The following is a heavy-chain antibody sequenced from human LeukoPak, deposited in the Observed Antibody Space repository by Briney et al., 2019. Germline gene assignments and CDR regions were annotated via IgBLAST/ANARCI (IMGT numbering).Heavy chain of an antibody. J-gene: IGHJ4*02. D-gene: IGHD2-15*01. CDR1: GFTFSSYA. CDR2: IKSKTDGGTT. CDR3: IWGAGGKFDY. Sequence: GGSLRLSCAASGFTFSSYAMSWVRQAPGKGLEWVGRIKSKTDGGTTDHAAPVKGRFTISRDDSKNSLYLQMNSLKSEDTAVYYCIWGAGGKFDYWGQGTLVTVSS. V-gene: IGHV3-15*01.